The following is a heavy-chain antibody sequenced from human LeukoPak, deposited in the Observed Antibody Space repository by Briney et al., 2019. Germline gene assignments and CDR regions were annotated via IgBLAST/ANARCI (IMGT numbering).Heavy chain of an antibody. CDR1: GGSFSGYY. J-gene: IGHJ4*02. D-gene: IGHD6-13*01. Sequence: SETLSLTCAVYGGSFSGYYWSWIRQPPGKGLEWIGEINHSGSTNYNPSLKSRVTISVDTSKNQFSLKLSSVTAADTAVYYCARQSYSSSWGSYYFDYWGQGTLVTVSS. CDR2: INHSGST. V-gene: IGHV4-34*01. CDR3: ARQSYSSSWGSYYFDY.